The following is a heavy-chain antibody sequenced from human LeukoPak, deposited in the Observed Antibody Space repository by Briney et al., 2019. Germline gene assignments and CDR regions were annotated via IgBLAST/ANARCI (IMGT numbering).Heavy chain of an antibody. D-gene: IGHD5-12*01. V-gene: IGHV3-48*01. J-gene: IGHJ5*02. Sequence: PGGSLRLSCAASGFILSQYGFNWVREAPGKGREWVSHIRYTSETFYADSVEGRFTISRDHARNSLYLQMNNLRGEDTAIYYCARDAGNSGYGCDLWGQGTLVTVSS. CDR2: IRYTSET. CDR3: ARDAGNSGYGCDL. CDR1: GFILSQYG.